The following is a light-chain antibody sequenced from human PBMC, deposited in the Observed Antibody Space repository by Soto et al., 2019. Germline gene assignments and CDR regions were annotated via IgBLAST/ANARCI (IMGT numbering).Light chain of an antibody. J-gene: IGLJ3*02. CDR1: SSDVGDYNS. CDR2: DVS. CDR3: SSYSSRSTLGV. Sequence: QSALTQPASVSGSPGQSITISCTGTSSDVGDYNSVSWYQQHPGKAPKLMIYDVSNRPSGVSIRFSGSKSGNTASLTISDLRTEDEADYYCSSYSSRSTLGVFGGGTKLTVL. V-gene: IGLV2-14*03.